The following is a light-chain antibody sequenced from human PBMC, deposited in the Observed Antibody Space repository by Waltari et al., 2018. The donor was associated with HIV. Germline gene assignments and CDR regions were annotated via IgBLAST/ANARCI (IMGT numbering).Light chain of an antibody. Sequence: EIVLTQSPGTLSLSPGERATLPCRASQSVSSTYSAWYQQKPGQAPRLRIYSASSRATGIPDRFSGSGSGTDFTLTISRLEPEDFAVYYCQQYGSSWTFGQGTKVESK. J-gene: IGKJ1*01. CDR2: SAS. V-gene: IGKV3-20*01. CDR1: QSVSSTY. CDR3: QQYGSSWT.